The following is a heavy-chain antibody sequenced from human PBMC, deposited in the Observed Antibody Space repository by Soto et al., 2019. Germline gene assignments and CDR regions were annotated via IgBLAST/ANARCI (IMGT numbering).Heavy chain of an antibody. V-gene: IGHV1-8*01. D-gene: IGHD2-2*01. J-gene: IGHJ6*03. Sequence: QVPLVQSGAEVKKPGASVKVSCKASGYTFTSYDINWVRQATGQGLEWMGWMNPNSGNTGYAQKFQGRVTMTRNTSISTAYMELSSLRSEDTAVYYCARGLARYCSSTSCHYYYYYYMDVWGKGTTVTVSS. CDR1: GYTFTSYD. CDR2: MNPNSGNT. CDR3: ARGLARYCSSTSCHYYYYYYMDV.